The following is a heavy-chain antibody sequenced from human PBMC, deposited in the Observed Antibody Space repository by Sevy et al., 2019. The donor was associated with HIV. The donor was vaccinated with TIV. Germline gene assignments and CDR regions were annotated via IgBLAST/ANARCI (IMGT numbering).Heavy chain of an antibody. J-gene: IGHJ4*02. CDR1: GFTFSSYG. D-gene: IGHD1-7*01. V-gene: IGHV3-30*02. Sequence: LSLTCAASGFTFSSYGMHWVRQAPGKGLEWVAFIRYDGSNKYYADSVKGRFTISRDNSKNTLYLQMNSLRAEDTAVYYCAKDAEQLELKYYFDYWGQGTLVTVSS. CDR3: AKDAEQLELKYYFDY. CDR2: IRYDGSNK.